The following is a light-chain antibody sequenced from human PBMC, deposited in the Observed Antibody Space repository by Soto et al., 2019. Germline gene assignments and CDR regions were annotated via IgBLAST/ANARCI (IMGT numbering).Light chain of an antibody. J-gene: IGLJ1*01. Sequence: QSALTQPASVSGSPGQSITISCTGTSSDVGGYNYVSWYQQQSGKAPKLMIHEVSDRPSGVSSRFSGSKSGNTASLTISGLQAEDEADYYCSSYTSSRAYVLGIGTKV. CDR3: SSYTSSRAYV. CDR1: SSDVGGYNY. CDR2: EVS. V-gene: IGLV2-14*01.